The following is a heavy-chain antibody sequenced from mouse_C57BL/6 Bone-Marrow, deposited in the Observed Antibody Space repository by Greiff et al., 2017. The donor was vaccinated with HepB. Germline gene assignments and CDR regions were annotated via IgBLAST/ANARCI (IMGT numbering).Heavy chain of an antibody. CDR3: ARSDYYGSSYRFDY. V-gene: IGHV1-26*01. D-gene: IGHD1-1*01. Sequence: EVQLQQSGPELVKPGASVKISCKASGYTFTDYYMNWVKQSHGKSLEWIGDINPNNGGTSYNQKFKGKATLTVDKSSSTAYMELRSLTSEDSAVYYCARSDYYGSSYRFDYWGQGTTLTVSS. CDR2: INPNNGGT. J-gene: IGHJ2*01. CDR1: GYTFTDYY.